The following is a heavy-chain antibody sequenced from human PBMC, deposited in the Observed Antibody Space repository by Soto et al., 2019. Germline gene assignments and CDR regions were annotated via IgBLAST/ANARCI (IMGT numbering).Heavy chain of an antibody. CDR1: GFTFNSYG. Sequence: GGSLRLSCAASGFTFNSYGMHWVRQASGKGLEWVAVISYDGSDKYYADSVKGRFTISRDNSKNTLYLQMNSLRAEDTAVYYCSKDLDGLQGLVDSSFCFDYWGQGTLVTVSS. CDR2: ISYDGSDK. V-gene: IGHV3-30*18. J-gene: IGHJ4*02. D-gene: IGHD3-16*02. CDR3: SKDLDGLQGLVDSSFCFDY.